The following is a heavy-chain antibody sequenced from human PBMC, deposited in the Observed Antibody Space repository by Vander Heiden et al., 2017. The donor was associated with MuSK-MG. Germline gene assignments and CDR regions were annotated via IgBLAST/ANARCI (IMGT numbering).Heavy chain of an antibody. J-gene: IGHJ4*02. V-gene: IGHV1-69*01. CDR1: GGTFSSYA. D-gene: IGHD2-15*01. Sequence: QVQLVQSGAEVKKPGSSVKVSCKASGGTFSSYAISWVRQAPGQGLEWMGGIIPTFGTANDAQKFQGRVTITADESTSTAYMELSSLRSEDTAVYDCAARGGVDIVVVVAANPFDYWGQGTLVTVSS. CDR3: AARGGVDIVVVVAANPFDY. CDR2: IIPTFGTA.